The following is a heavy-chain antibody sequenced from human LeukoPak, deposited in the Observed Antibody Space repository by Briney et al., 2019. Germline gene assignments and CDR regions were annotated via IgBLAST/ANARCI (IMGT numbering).Heavy chain of an antibody. V-gene: IGHV4-39*01. CDR1: GGSISSSSYY. CDR2: IYYSGST. Sequence: SETLSLTCTVSGGSISSSSYYWGWIRQPPGKGLEWIGSIYYSGSTYYNPSLKSRVTISVDTSKNQFSLKLSSVTAADTAVYYCARQRRYYYDSSGYQSVPSFDYWGQGTLVTVSS. D-gene: IGHD3-22*01. CDR3: ARQRRYYYDSSGYQSVPSFDY. J-gene: IGHJ4*02.